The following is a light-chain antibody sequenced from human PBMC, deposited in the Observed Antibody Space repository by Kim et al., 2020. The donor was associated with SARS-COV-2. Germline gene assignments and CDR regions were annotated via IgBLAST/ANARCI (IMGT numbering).Light chain of an antibody. J-gene: IGKJ4*01. Sequence: SPGYSAPLSCRASQSVDNYLAWYQQKPGQSPRLLISDASNRAAGIPARFRGSGSGTDFTLIISSVEPEDYAVYYCQQRSNRPPLTFGGGTKVDIK. CDR3: QQRSNRPPLT. V-gene: IGKV3-11*01. CDR1: QSVDNY. CDR2: DAS.